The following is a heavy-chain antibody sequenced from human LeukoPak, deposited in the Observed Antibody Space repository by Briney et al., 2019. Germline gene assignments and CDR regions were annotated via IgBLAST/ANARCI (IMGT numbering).Heavy chain of an antibody. CDR3: ASGVYDYVWGSYRYAPRDAFDI. V-gene: IGHV3-20*04. J-gene: IGHJ3*02. D-gene: IGHD3-16*02. Sequence: PGGSLRLSCAASGFTFDDYGMSWARQAPGKGLEWVSGINWNGGSTGYADSVKGRFTMSRDNAKNSLYLQMNSLRAEDTALYYCASGVYDYVWGSYRYAPRDAFDIWGQGTMVTVSS. CDR1: GFTFDDYG. CDR2: INWNGGST.